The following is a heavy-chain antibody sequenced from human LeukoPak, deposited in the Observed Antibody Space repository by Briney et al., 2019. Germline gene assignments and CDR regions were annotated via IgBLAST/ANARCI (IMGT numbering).Heavy chain of an antibody. CDR1: GFTFSSYG. CDR3: ARVGTITAAGTVDY. D-gene: IGHD6-13*01. Sequence: GRSLRLSCAASGFTFSSYGMHWVRQAPGKGLEWVAVISYDGSNKYYADSVKGRFTISRDNSKNTLYLQMNSLRAEDTAVYYCARVGTITAAGTVDYWGQGTLVTVSS. V-gene: IGHV3-30*03. J-gene: IGHJ4*02. CDR2: ISYDGSNK.